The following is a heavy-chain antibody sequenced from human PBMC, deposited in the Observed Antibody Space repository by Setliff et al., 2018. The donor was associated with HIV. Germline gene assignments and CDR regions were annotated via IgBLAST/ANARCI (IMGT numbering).Heavy chain of an antibody. CDR3: ARAFSGYYFDY. D-gene: IGHD3-3*01. J-gene: IGHJ4*02. CDR2: ISSSSSYI. CDR1: GSTFGTYS. Sequence: PGGSLRLSCAASGSTFGTYSMNWVRQAPGKGLEWVSSISSSSSYIYYADSVKGRFTISRDNAKKSLYLQMNSLRADDTAVYYCARAFSGYYFDYWGQGTLVTVSS. V-gene: IGHV3-21*01.